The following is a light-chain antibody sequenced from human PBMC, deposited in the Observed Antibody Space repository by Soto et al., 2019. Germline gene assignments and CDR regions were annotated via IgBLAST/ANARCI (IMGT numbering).Light chain of an antibody. J-gene: IGKJ1*01. Sequence: DIQMTQSPSTLSASAGDRVTITCRASQTINSWLAWYQHKPGKAPKLLIYKASSLESGVPSRFSGSGSGTEFTLTISSLQPDDFATYYCQQYNSYWTFGQGTKVE. V-gene: IGKV1-5*03. CDR2: KAS. CDR3: QQYNSYWT. CDR1: QTINSW.